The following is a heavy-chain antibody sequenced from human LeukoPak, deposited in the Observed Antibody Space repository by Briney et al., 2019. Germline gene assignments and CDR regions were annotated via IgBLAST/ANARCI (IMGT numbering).Heavy chain of an antibody. CDR3: ARDGSGWYDHWFDP. D-gene: IGHD6-19*01. CDR2: INPSGGST. V-gene: IGHV1-2*02. J-gene: IGHJ5*02. Sequence: WASVKVSCKASGYTFTSYYMHWVRQAPGQGLEWMGIINPSGGSTNYAQKFQGRVTMTRDTSISTAYMELSRLRSDDTAVYYCARDGSGWYDHWFDPWGQGTLVTVSS. CDR1: GYTFTSYY.